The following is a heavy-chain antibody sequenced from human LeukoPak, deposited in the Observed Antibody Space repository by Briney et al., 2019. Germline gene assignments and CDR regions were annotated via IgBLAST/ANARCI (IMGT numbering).Heavy chain of an antibody. J-gene: IGHJ4*02. CDR1: GGSFSGYY. D-gene: IGHD1-26*01. Sequence: SETLSLTCAVYGGSFSGYYWSWIRQPPGKGLEWIGYIYYSGSTNYNPSLKSRVTISVDTSKNQFSLKLSSVTAADTAVYYCARGTSELLYYWGQGTLVTVSS. CDR2: IYYSGST. CDR3: ARGTSELLYY. V-gene: IGHV4-59*01.